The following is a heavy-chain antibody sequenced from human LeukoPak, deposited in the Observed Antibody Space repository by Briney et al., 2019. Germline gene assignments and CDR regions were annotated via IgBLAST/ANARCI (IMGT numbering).Heavy chain of an antibody. J-gene: IGHJ6*02. D-gene: IGHD2-2*02. CDR3: ARLSPEDIVVVPAAILYYYYGMDV. V-gene: IGHV3-21*01. CDR1: GFTFSSYS. CDR2: ISNSSSYI. Sequence: GGSLRLSCAASGFTFSSYSMNWVRQAPGKGLEWVSSISNSSSYIYYADSVKGRFTISRDNAKNSLYLQMNSLRAEDTAVYYCARLSPEDIVVVPAAILYYYYGMDVWGQGTTVTVSS.